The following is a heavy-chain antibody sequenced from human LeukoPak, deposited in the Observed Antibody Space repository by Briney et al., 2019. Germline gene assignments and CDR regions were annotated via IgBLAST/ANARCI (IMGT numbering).Heavy chain of an antibody. CDR2: ISGSGGST. Sequence: PGGSLRLSCAASGFTFRSYAMSWVRQAPGKGLEWVSAISGSGGSTYYADSVKGRFTISRDNSKNTLYLQMNSLRAEDTAVYYCAKSSLVVVTAGDYWGQGTLVTVSS. CDR1: GFTFRSYA. J-gene: IGHJ4*02. V-gene: IGHV3-23*01. D-gene: IGHD2-21*02. CDR3: AKSSLVVVTAGDY.